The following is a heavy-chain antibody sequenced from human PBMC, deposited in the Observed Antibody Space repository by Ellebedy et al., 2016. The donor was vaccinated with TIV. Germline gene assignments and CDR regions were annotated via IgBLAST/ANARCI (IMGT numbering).Heavy chain of an antibody. J-gene: IGHJ6*02. CDR2: INPNSGDP. Sequence: AASVKVSCKAYGYSFTGYHMHWVRQAPGQGLEWMGWINPNSGDPSYAQKFQGRVTMTSDTSIRTAYMELSSLRSDDTAVYYCATSSALLRYSDWTISYDMHVWGQGTTVTVSS. V-gene: IGHV1-2*02. D-gene: IGHD3-9*01. CDR1: GYSFTGYH. CDR3: ATSSALLRYSDWTISYDMHV.